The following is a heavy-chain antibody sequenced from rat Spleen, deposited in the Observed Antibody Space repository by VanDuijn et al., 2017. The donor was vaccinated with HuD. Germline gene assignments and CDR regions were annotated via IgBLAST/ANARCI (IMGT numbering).Heavy chain of an antibody. J-gene: IGHJ4*01. Sequence: QVQLKESGPGLVQSSQTLSLTCTVSGFSLISYAVNWVRQPPGKGLEWMGGIWAGGNTDSNSALTSRLDISRDTSKGQVFLKMNGLQTEDIATYYCARQDYYGYYYVMDAWGQGTSVTVSS. D-gene: IGHD1-6*01. CDR3: ARQDYYGYYYVMDA. CDR1: GFSLISYA. V-gene: IGHV2-30*01. CDR2: IWAGGNT.